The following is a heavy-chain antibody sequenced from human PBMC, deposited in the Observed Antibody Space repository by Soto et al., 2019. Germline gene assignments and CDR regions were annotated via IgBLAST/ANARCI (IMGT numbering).Heavy chain of an antibody. Sequence: SQTLSLTCAISGDSVSSNSAAWNWIRQSPSRGLERLGRTYYRSKWYNDYAVSVKSRITINPDTSKNQFSLQLNSVTPEDTAVYYCARVTFYYYDTRDGHFDYWGQGTLVTVSS. CDR3: ARVTFYYYDTRDGHFDY. CDR1: GDSVSSNSAA. CDR2: TYYRSKWYN. V-gene: IGHV6-1*01. D-gene: IGHD3-22*01. J-gene: IGHJ4*02.